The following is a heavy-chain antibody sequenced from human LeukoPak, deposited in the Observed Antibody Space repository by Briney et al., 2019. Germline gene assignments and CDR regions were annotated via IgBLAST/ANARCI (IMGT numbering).Heavy chain of an antibody. CDR2: IYTSGST. Sequence: SETLSLTCSVSGGSISSYHWSWIRQPAGKGLEWIGRIYTSGSTNYNPSLKSRVTMSVDTSKNQFSLKLSSVTAADTAVYYCARDSVTTVVTPVLYYYYYMDVWGKGTTVTVSS. J-gene: IGHJ6*03. CDR1: GGSISSYH. V-gene: IGHV4-4*07. CDR3: ARDSVTTVVTPVLYYYYYMDV. D-gene: IGHD4-23*01.